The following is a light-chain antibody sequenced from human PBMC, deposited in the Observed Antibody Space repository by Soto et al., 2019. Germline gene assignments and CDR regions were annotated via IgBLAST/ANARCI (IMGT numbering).Light chain of an antibody. CDR3: CSYAGSYNYV. CDR1: SIYVGGYNF. V-gene: IGLV2-11*01. Sequence: QSALTQPRSVSGSPGQSVTISCTGTSIYVGGYNFVSWYQHHPVKAPKLMIYNVIQRPSGVPARFSASKSGNTASLTISGLQAEDEADYYCCSYAGSYNYVFGTGTKLTVL. CDR2: NVI. J-gene: IGLJ1*01.